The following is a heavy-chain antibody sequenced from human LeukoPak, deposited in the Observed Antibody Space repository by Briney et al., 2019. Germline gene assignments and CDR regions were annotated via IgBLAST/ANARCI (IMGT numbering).Heavy chain of an antibody. D-gene: IGHD1-26*01. J-gene: IGHJ4*02. CDR1: GFTFSNYA. V-gene: IGHV3-64D*06. Sequence: GGSLRLSCSASGFTFSNYAMHWVRQAPGEGLEYVSAISSNGGSTYYADSVKGRFTISRDNSKNTLYLQMSSLRAEDTAVYYCVKPYSGSYYREYYFDYWGQGTLVTVSS. CDR3: VKPYSGSYYREYYFDY. CDR2: ISSNGGST.